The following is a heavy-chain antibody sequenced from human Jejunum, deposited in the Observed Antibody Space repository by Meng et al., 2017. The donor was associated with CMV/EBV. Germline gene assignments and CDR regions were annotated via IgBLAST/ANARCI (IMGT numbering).Heavy chain of an antibody. J-gene: IGHJ4*02. CDR1: GSSPSTVGGG. CDR3: AHFVGGYYPSRPDY. D-gene: IGHD1-26*01. V-gene: IGHV2-5*02. Sequence: IILKETGPTLVNPHHLSTWPFSFSGSSPSTVGGGVGWTPQPPGKALEWLALIYRGDDKRYSPSLNSRLTIAKDTSKNEVVLTLTNMGPIDTGTYYCAHFVGGYYPSRPDYWGQGTLVTVSS. CDR2: IYRGDDK.